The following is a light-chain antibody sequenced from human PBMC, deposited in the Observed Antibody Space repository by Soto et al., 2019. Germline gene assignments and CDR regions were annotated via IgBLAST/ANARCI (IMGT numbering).Light chain of an antibody. V-gene: IGLV2-14*01. CDR1: SSDVGGHNY. Sequence: QSALTQPASVSGSRGQSITISCTGTSSDVGGHNYVSWYQQHPGKAPKLMIYDVSNRPSGVSNRFSGSKSGNTASLTISGLQAEDEADYYCSSYTSNSTLVFGGGTKLTVL. CDR2: DVS. J-gene: IGLJ2*01. CDR3: SSYTSNSTLV.